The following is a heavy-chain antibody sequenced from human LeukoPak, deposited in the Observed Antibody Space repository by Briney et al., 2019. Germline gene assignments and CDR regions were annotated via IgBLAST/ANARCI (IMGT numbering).Heavy chain of an antibody. V-gene: IGHV3-30-3*01. Sequence: GGSLRLSCAASGFTFSSYAMHWVRQAPGKGLEWVAVISYDGSNKYYADSVKGRFTISRDNSKNTLYLQMNSLRAEDTAVYYCARDRVVVVAAHYFDCWGQGTLVTVSS. D-gene: IGHD2-15*01. J-gene: IGHJ4*02. CDR3: ARDRVVVVAAHYFDC. CDR1: GFTFSSYA. CDR2: ISYDGSNK.